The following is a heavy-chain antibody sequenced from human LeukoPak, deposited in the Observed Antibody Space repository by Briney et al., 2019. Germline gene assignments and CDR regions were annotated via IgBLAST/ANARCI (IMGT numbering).Heavy chain of an antibody. CDR2: ISASGGST. CDR3: AKAWSSGWYLQPFDY. J-gene: IGHJ4*02. CDR1: GFTFSSYT. V-gene: IGHV3-23*01. Sequence: PGGSLRLSCAASGFTFSSYTMSWVRQAPGKGLEWVSAISASGGSTYYADFVKGRFTISRDNSKNTLYLQMNSLRAEDTAVYYCAKAWSSGWYLQPFDYWGQGTLVPVSS. D-gene: IGHD6-19*01.